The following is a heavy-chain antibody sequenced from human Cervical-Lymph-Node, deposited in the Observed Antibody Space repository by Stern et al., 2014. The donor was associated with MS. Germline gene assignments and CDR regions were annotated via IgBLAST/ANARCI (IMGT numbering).Heavy chain of an antibody. J-gene: IGHJ4*02. CDR1: GFSLSTSDVG. CDR3: AQTLIKDLAPDSAFHF. CDR2: FYGGDDE. Sequence: QVTLKESGPALVKPTQTLTLTCTFSGFSLSTSDVGVAWIRQPPGKALEFLAVFYGGDDERRNPSREDRLTITTHTSENQVVLTMTNMDPVDTATYYCAQTLIKDLAPDSAFHFWGQGTVVTVSS. V-gene: IGHV2-5*02. D-gene: IGHD3-22*01.